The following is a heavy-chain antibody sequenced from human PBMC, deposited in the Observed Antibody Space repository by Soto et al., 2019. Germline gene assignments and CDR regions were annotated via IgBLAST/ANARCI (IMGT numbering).Heavy chain of an antibody. D-gene: IGHD6-13*01. CDR3: ARDLGSSWYPEYFQH. V-gene: IGHV3-48*01. CDR1: GFTFSNYA. Sequence: GGSLRLSCAASGFTFSNYAVTWVRQAPGKGLEWVSYISSSSSTIYYADSVKGRFTISRDNAKNSLYLQMNSLRAEDTAVYYCARDLGSSWYPEYFQHWGQGTLVTVSS. CDR2: ISSSSSTI. J-gene: IGHJ1*01.